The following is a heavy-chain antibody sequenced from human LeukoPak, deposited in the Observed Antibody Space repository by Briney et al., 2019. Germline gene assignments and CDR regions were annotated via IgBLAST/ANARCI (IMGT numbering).Heavy chain of an antibody. V-gene: IGHV4-34*01. Sequence: KPSETLSLTCAVYGGSFSGYYWSWIRQPPGKGLEWIGEIKHSGSTNYNPSLKSRVTISIDTSKNQFSLKLSPVTAADTAVYYCARDLSDYYGSGSYRPIDAFDIWGQGTMVTVSS. CDR3: ARDLSDYYGSGSYRPIDAFDI. J-gene: IGHJ3*02. CDR1: GGSFSGYY. D-gene: IGHD3-10*01. CDR2: IKHSGST.